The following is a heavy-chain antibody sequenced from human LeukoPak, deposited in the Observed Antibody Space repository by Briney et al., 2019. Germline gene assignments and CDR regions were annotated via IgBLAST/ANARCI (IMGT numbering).Heavy chain of an antibody. CDR2: ISHGGTT. V-gene: IGHV4-4*02. CDR1: GGSIDITNY. CDR3: TRESRPFCPFAY. Sequence: SETLSLTCGVSGGSIDITNYWSGVRQAPGKGGEGIGEISHGGTTNYNPSLRSRVAMSLDRANNQFSLSLTSVTAADTAVYYCTRESRPFCPFAYWGQGTLVTVSS. J-gene: IGHJ4*02. D-gene: IGHD2-2*01.